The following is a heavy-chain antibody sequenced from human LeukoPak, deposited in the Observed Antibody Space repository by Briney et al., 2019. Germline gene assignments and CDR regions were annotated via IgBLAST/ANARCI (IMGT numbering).Heavy chain of an antibody. CDR3: AGINDFWSGYPSVY. Sequence: GGSLRLSCAASGFPFSSYTINWVRQAPGKGLEWVSSISSSSRYIYYADSVKGRFTISRDNAKNSLYLQMNSLRVEDTAVYYCAGINDFWSGYPSVYWGQGTQVTVSS. CDR2: ISSSSRYI. V-gene: IGHV3-21*01. CDR1: GFPFSSYT. D-gene: IGHD3-3*01. J-gene: IGHJ4*02.